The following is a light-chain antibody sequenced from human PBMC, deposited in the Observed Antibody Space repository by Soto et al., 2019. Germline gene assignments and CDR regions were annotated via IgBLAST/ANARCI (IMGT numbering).Light chain of an antibody. CDR1: QAITSD. J-gene: IGKJ1*01. CDR2: AAS. V-gene: IGKV1-17*01. Sequence: DIQMTQSPSSLSASVGDRVTITCRASQAITSDFSWYQQKPGEPPKRLIYAASTLHSGVPSRFSGSGSGTEFPLTISSLQPDDFATSFCLQHNSYPRTFGQGTKVEIK. CDR3: LQHNSYPRT.